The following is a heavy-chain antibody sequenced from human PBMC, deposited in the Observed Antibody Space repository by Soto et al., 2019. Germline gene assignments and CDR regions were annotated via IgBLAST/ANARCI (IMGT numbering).Heavy chain of an antibody. CDR3: GRVMIGTSRHTDSDY. Sequence: TLSLTCSVSGGSISRGAYFWTWIRQFPGKGLEWIAYISYTRATYYNPSLKSRVTILADTSKNQFSLKVASVTAADTAIYYCGRVMIGTSRHTDSDYWGQGTQVTVSS. CDR2: ISYTRAT. J-gene: IGHJ4*02. D-gene: IGHD2-2*01. V-gene: IGHV4-30-4*08. CDR1: GGSISRGAYF.